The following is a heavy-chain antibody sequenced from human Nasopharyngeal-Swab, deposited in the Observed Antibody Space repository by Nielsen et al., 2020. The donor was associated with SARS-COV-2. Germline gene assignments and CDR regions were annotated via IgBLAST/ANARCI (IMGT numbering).Heavy chain of an antibody. CDR3: AKDLRGPYFF. D-gene: IGHD2/OR15-2a*01. J-gene: IGHJ4*02. V-gene: IGHV3-23*01. CDR2: IVGSGDNSGSGGNT. Sequence: WIRQPPGKGLEWVAAIVGSGDNSGSGGNTYYADSVKGRLTISRDNSKNTLSLQMNSLRAEDTAVYYCAKDLRGPYFFWGQGTLVTVSS.